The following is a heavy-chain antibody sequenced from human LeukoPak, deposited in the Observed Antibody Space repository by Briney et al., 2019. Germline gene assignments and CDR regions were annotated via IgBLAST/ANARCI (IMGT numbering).Heavy chain of an antibody. CDR2: ISAYNGNT. CDR1: GYTFTSYG. Sequence: GASVKVSCKASGYTFTSYGISWVRQAPGQGLEWMGWISAYNGNTNYAQKLQGRVTMTTDTSTSTAYMELRSLRSDDTAVYYCASTPYYDFWSGYNYYFDYWGQGTLVTVSS. V-gene: IGHV1-18*01. CDR3: ASTPYYDFWSGYNYYFDY. D-gene: IGHD3-3*01. J-gene: IGHJ4*02.